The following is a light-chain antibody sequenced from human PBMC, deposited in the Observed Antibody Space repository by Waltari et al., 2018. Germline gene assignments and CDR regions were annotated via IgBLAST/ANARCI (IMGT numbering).Light chain of an antibody. Sequence: EIVMTQSPATLSVSPGDRVTLSCRASQSVSSNLAWYQQKPGQAPRLLIYGASTRATGIQARFSGSGSGTDFTLTISSLQSEDFAVYYCQQYDNWPPNTFGQGTRLEIK. CDR3: QQYDNWPPNT. V-gene: IGKV3-15*01. CDR1: QSVSSN. CDR2: GAS. J-gene: IGKJ5*01.